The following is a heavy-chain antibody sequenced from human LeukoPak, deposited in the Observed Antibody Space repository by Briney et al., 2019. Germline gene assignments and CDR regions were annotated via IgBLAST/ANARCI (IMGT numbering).Heavy chain of an antibody. V-gene: IGHV5-51*01. D-gene: IGHD3-22*01. Sequence: GESLKISCKGSGYSFTTYRIGWVRQMPGKGLEWMGIIYPGGSDTRYSPSFQGQVTTSADKSISTAYLQWSSLKASDTAMYYCVVRDYYDTSDVEYWGQGTLVTVSS. J-gene: IGHJ4*02. CDR2: IYPGGSDT. CDR1: GYSFTTYR. CDR3: VVRDYYDTSDVEY.